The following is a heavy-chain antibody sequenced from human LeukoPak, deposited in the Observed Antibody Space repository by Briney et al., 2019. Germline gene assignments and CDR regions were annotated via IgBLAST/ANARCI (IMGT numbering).Heavy chain of an antibody. CDR1: GYTFTSYA. D-gene: IGHD3-16*02. Sequence: ASVKVSCKASGYTFTSYAMHWVRQAPGQGLEWMGWISAYNGNTNYAQKLQGRVTMTTDTSTSTAYMALRSLRSDDTAVYYCARVGPTDYVWGSYRPRGPFDYWGQGTLVTVSS. CDR3: ARVGPTDYVWGSYRPRGPFDY. J-gene: IGHJ4*02. CDR2: ISAYNGNT. V-gene: IGHV1-18*01.